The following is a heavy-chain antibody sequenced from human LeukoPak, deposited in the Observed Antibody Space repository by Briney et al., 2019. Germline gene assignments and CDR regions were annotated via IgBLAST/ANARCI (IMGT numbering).Heavy chain of an antibody. CDR2: ISSSSSYI. Sequence: PGGSLRLSCAASGFTFSSYSMNWVRQAPGKGLEWVSSISSSSSYIYYADSVKGRFTISRDNAKNSLYLQMNSLRAEDTAVYYCAREDLDYYDSSASAGMDVWGQGTTVTVSS. CDR1: GFTFSSYS. J-gene: IGHJ6*02. D-gene: IGHD3-22*01. CDR3: AREDLDYYDSSASAGMDV. V-gene: IGHV3-21*01.